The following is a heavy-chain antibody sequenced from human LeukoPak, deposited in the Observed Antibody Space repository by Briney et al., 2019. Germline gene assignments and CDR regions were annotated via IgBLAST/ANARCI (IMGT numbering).Heavy chain of an antibody. CDR3: ARDPYDFWSGETQHKPRTYFDY. CDR2: IRYDGSNK. D-gene: IGHD3-3*01. CDR1: GFTFSSYG. V-gene: IGHV3-30*02. Sequence: PGGSLRLSCAASGFTFSSYGMHWVRQAPGKGLEWVAFIRYDGSNKYYADSVKGRFTISRDNSKNTLYLQMNSLRAEDTAVYYCARDPYDFWSGETQHKPRTYFDYWGQGTLVTVSS. J-gene: IGHJ4*02.